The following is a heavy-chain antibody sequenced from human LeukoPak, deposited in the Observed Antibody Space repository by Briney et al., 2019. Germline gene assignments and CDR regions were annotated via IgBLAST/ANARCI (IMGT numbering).Heavy chain of an antibody. CDR1: EISFSSSW. Sequence: QPGGSLTLSCAASEISFSSSWMHWVRQGPGKGLVWVSRVNSDGTRTNYADSVKGRFAISRDNAKNMLYLQMNSLRPEDTAVYYCARDGDWGGYSRPDHWGQGTLVTVSS. V-gene: IGHV3-74*01. D-gene: IGHD2-15*01. CDR3: ARDGDWGGYSRPDH. CDR2: VNSDGTRT. J-gene: IGHJ4*02.